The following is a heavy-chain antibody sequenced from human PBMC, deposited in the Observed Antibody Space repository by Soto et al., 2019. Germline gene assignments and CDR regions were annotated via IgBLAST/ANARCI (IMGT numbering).Heavy chain of an antibody. CDR2: INQDGNED. Sequence: PGGSLRLSCAASGFTFSSYWMNWVRQAPGKGLEWEANINQDGNEDNLLDSVKGRFTISRDNAKNSLFLQMNSLRVDDTAVYYCVRTGDGHHDFLDYWGQGALVTVSS. CDR1: GFTFSSYW. J-gene: IGHJ4*02. D-gene: IGHD1-1*01. V-gene: IGHV3-7*01. CDR3: VRTGDGHHDFLDY.